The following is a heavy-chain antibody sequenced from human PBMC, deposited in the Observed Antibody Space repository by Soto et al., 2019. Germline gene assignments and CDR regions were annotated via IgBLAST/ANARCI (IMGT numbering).Heavy chain of an antibody. D-gene: IGHD6-19*01. J-gene: IGHJ4*02. V-gene: IGHV4-59*01. CDR3: ARSGRGWYFDY. CDR1: GGSISSYY. Sequence: SETLSLTCTVSGGSISSYYWSWVRQPPGKGLEWIGYIYYSGSTNYNPCLKSRVTISVDTSKNQFSLKLSSVTAADTAVYYCARSGRGWYFDYWGQGTLVTVSS. CDR2: IYYSGST.